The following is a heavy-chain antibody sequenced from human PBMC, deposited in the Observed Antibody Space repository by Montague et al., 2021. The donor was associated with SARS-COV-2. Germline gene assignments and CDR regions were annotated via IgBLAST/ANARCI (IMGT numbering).Heavy chain of an antibody. Sequence: SETLSLTCAVSGGSISSSNWWSWVRPPPGKGLEWIGVIAHSGTTTXHSLINRRVTILVDRYNNHFPLRLSFVTAADTAMYYCARGGSGGRTGYYFDYWGQGTRVTVSS. CDR1: GGSISSSNW. J-gene: IGHJ4*02. CDR2: IAHSGTT. CDR3: ARGGSGGRTGYYFDY. D-gene: IGHD2-8*02. V-gene: IGHV4-4*02.